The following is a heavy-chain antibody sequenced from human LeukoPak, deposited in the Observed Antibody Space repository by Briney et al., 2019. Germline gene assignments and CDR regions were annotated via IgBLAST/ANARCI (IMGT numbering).Heavy chain of an antibody. V-gene: IGHV4-59*01. CDR1: GGSISSYY. CDR3: ARGSSSWPFDY. CDR2: IYYSGST. Sequence: PSETLSLTCTVSGGSISSYYWSWIRQPPGKGLEWIGYIYYSGSTNYNPSPKSRVTISVDTSKNQFSLKLSSVTAADTAVYYCARGSSSWPFDYWGQGTLVTVSS. D-gene: IGHD6-13*01. J-gene: IGHJ4*02.